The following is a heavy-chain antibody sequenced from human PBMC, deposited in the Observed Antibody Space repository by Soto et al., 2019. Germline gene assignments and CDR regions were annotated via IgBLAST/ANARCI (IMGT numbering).Heavy chain of an antibody. CDR3: ARVWGGAFDI. V-gene: IGHV4-59*01. CDR2: IYYSRST. J-gene: IGHJ3*02. Sequence: QVQLQESGPGLVKPSETLSLTCTVSGGSISSYCWSWIRQPPGKGLEWIGYIYYSRSTNYNPSLTSRVTISVATTKNQFSLKLSSVTAADTAVYYCARVWGGAFDIWGQGTMVTVSS. CDR1: GGSISSYC. D-gene: IGHD3-10*01.